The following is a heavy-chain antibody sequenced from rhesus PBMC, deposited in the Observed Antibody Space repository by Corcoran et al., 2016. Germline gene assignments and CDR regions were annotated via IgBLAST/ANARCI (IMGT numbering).Heavy chain of an antibody. CDR1: GGSFSGCY. CDR2: SRASSGTT. CDR3: AADYGSGFGFDY. D-gene: IGHD3-28*01. J-gene: IGHJ4*01. V-gene: IGHV4-165*01. Sequence: QVQLPESGPGLVQTSETLSLTCAVSGGSFSGCYVGWIRQPPGKELEWIGYSRASSGTTNYNTSHQVGGTLTKEPAKKQVSLKLSAVTDADTAVYDCAADYGSGFGFDYWGQGVLVTVSS.